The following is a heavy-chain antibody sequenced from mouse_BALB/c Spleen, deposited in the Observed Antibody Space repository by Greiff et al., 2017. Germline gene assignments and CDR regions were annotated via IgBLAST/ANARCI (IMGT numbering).Heavy chain of an antibody. J-gene: IGHJ1*01. V-gene: IGHV5-12-1*01. CDR2: ISSGGGST. D-gene: IGHD1-2*01. Sequence: EVKLVESGGGLVKPGGSLKLSCAASGFAFSSYDMSWVRQTPEKRLGWVAYISSGGGSTYYPDTVKGRFTISRDNAKNTLYLQMSSLKSEDTAMYYCSRQNSLLRHHWYFDVWGAGTTVTVSS. CDR1: GFAFSSYD. CDR3: SRQNSLLRHHWYFDV.